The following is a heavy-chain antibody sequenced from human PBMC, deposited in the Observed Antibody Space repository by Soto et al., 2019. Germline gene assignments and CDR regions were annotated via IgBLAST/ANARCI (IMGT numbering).Heavy chain of an antibody. J-gene: IGHJ3*02. Sequence: QVQLQGSGPGLVKPSETLSLTCTVFGGSVTTYYWTWIRQPPGKGLEWIGFTSHSGSTNYNPSLKSRGTMSVDTSKNQFSLKLNSVTAADTAVYYCVTGSGSSTSDAFDIWDRGTMVTVSS. CDR2: TSHSGST. D-gene: IGHD3-10*01. V-gene: IGHV4-59*02. CDR1: GGSVTTYY. CDR3: VTGSGSSTSDAFDI.